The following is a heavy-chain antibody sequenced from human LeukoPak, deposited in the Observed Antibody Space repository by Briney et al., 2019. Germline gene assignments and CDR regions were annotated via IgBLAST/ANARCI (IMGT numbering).Heavy chain of an antibody. CDR1: GYTLTELS. D-gene: IGHD2-15*01. J-gene: IGHJ4*02. Sequence: ASVKVSCKVSGYTLTELSMHWVRQAPGKGLEWMGGFDPEDGETIYAQKFQGRVTMTEDISTDTAYMELSSLRSEDTAVYYCATSRVLYCSGGSCYPDYWGQGTLVTVSS. CDR3: ATSRVLYCSGGSCYPDY. CDR2: FDPEDGET. V-gene: IGHV1-24*01.